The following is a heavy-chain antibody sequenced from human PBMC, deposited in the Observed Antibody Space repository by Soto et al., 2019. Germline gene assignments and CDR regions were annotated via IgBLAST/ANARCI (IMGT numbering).Heavy chain of an antibody. D-gene: IGHD2-15*01. Sequence: QLVQSGAEVKKPGSSVKVSCKAPGGTFSSYAISWVRQAPGQGLEWMGGIIPIFGTANYAQKFQGRVTITADESTSTGYMELSSLRSEDTAVYYCARSQGGSSSLDIYYYSYYGMDVWGQGTTVTVSS. CDR2: IIPIFGTA. J-gene: IGHJ6*02. CDR1: GGTFSSYA. CDR3: ARSQGGSSSLDIYYYSYYGMDV. V-gene: IGHV1-69*01.